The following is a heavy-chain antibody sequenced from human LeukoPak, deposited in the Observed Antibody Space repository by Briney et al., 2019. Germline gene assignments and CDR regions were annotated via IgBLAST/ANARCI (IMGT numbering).Heavy chain of an antibody. CDR1: GGTFSRYA. Sequence: SVKVSCKASGGTFSRYAINWVRQAPGQGLEWMGRIIPFLGKADYAQKFQGRVTITADESSSTAYMELSSLRFEDTAVYYCARALDGGFSFDYWGQGTLVTVSS. CDR2: IIPFLGKA. CDR3: ARALDGGFSFDY. D-gene: IGHD5-12*01. V-gene: IGHV1-69*11. J-gene: IGHJ4*02.